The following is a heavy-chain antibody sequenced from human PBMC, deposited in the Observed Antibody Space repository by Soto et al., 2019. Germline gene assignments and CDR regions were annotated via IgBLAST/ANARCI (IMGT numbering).Heavy chain of an antibody. Sequence: SETQSLTCTVSGGYISSSSYYWGWIRQPPGKGLEWIGSIYYSGSTMYNPSLKSRLTISVDRSKNQVSLNLTSVTAADTAVYYCARLGGYYQALDHWSQGTLVTVSS. CDR1: GGYISSSSYY. J-gene: IGHJ4*02. V-gene: IGHV4-39*07. CDR2: IYYSGST. CDR3: ARLGGYYQALDH. D-gene: IGHD3-3*01.